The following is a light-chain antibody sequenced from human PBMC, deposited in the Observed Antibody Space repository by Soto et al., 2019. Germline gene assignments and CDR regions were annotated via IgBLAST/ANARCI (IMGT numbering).Light chain of an antibody. CDR1: SSNIGAVFD. CDR3: QSYDSGLSGWL. Sequence: QLVLTQSPSVSGAPGQRVTISCTGSSSNIGAVFDVHWYQQVPGTAPKLLIYENTKRPSGVPDRFSGSKSGTSASLAITGLQAEDEADYYCQSYDSGLSGWLFGGGTKLTVL. CDR2: ENT. V-gene: IGLV1-40*01. J-gene: IGLJ2*01.